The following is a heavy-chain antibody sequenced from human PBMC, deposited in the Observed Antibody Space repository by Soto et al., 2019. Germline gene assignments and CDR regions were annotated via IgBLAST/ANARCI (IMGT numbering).Heavy chain of an antibody. J-gene: IGHJ6*02. CDR1: GFTFSRYW. V-gene: IGHV3-74*01. D-gene: IGHD3-10*01. CDR2: IKGDGSST. CDR3: SREGKNTYAKDV. Sequence: GGALRVSCAPSGFTFSRYWMHWVRQAPGKGLVWVSRIKGDGSSTSQAGSMEGRFTISRDNAKNTLYLQMNSLRAEDTAVYYFSREGKNTYAKDVCLQGTMVTVS.